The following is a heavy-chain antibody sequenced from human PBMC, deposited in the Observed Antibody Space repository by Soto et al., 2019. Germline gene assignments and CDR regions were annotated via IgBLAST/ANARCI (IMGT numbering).Heavy chain of an antibody. V-gene: IGHV4-31*03. CDR2: IYYSGTT. CDR3: VKDPGPPRNYFYGMAV. D-gene: IGHD7-27*01. J-gene: IGHJ6*02. CDR1: GGSISSGGYY. Sequence: SETLSLTCTVSGGSISSGGYYWSWIRQHPGKGLEWIGYIYYSGTTYYSPSFESRVTISLDTSNNQFSLRLASVTAADTATYYCVKDPGPPRNYFYGMAVWGQGITVTVSS.